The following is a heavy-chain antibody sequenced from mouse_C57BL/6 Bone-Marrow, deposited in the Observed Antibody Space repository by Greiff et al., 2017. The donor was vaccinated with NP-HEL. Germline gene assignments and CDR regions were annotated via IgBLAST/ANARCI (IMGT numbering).Heavy chain of an antibody. CDR1: GFNIKDDY. CDR2: IDPEDGDT. CDR3: TTFCDSYDYWYFDV. J-gene: IGHJ1*03. V-gene: IGHV14-4*01. D-gene: IGHD2-12*01. Sequence: VQLQQSGAELVRPGASVKLSCTASGFNIKDDYMHWVKQRPEQGLEWIGWIDPEDGDTEYASKFRGKATITADTSSNTAYLQLSSLTSEDTAVYYCTTFCDSYDYWYFDVWGTGTTVTVSS.